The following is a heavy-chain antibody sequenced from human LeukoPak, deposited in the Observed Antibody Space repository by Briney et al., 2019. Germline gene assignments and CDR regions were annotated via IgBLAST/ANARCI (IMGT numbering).Heavy chain of an antibody. J-gene: IGHJ4*02. V-gene: IGHV3-30*04. CDR2: ISYDGSNK. Sequence: PGGSLRLSCAASGFTFSSYAMHWVRQAPGKGLEWVTVISYDGSNKYYADSVKCRFTISRDNSKNTLYLQMNSLRAEDTAVYYCARDGGRLHLGELSLWFDYWGQGTLVTVSS. CDR3: ARDGGRLHLGELSLWFDY. D-gene: IGHD3-16*02. CDR1: GFTFSSYA.